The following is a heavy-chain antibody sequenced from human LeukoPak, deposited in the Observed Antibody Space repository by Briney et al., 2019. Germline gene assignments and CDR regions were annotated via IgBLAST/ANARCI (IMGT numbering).Heavy chain of an antibody. CDR2: VSDTGTRT. D-gene: IGHD5-12*01. CDR1: GFIFSSYA. CDR3: ARISVPERGYSGYEFDY. J-gene: IGHJ4*02. V-gene: IGHV3-23*01. Sequence: GGSLRLSCAASGFIFSSYAMSWIRQAPGKGLEWVSAVSDTGTRTYYADSVKGRFTISRDNAKNSLYLQMNSLRAEDTAVYYCARISVPERGYSGYEFDYWGQGTLVTVSS.